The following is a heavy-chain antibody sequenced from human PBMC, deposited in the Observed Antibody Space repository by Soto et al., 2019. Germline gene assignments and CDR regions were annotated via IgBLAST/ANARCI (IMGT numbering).Heavy chain of an antibody. V-gene: IGHV3-30*18. D-gene: IGHD6-13*01. CDR1: GFTFSSYG. CDR3: AKVRRGYSRSWLHDH. Sequence: QVQLVESGGGVVQPGRSLRLSCAASGFTFSSYGMHWVRQAPGKGLEWVAVISYDGSNKYYADSVKGRFTISRDNSKNTLYLQMNSLRAEDTAVYYYAKVRRGYSRSWLHDHWCQGTLVTVSS. J-gene: IGHJ5*02. CDR2: ISYDGSNK.